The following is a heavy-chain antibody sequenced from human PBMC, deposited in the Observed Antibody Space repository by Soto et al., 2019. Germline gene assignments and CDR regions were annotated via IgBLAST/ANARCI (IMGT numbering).Heavy chain of an antibody. CDR2: IIPIFGTA. D-gene: IGHD3-16*01. V-gene: IGHV1-69*13. CDR3: ARVEALYPISQFSSISWFDP. J-gene: IGHJ5*02. Sequence: SVKVSCKASGGTFSSYAISWVRQAPGQGLEWMGGIIPIFGTANYAQKFQGRVTITADESTSTAYMELSSLRSEDTAVYYCARVEALYPISQFSSISWFDPWGQGTLVTVSS. CDR1: GGTFSSYA.